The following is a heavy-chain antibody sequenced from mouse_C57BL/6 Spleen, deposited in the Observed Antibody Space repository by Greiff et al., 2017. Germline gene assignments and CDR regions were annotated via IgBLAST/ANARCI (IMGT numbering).Heavy chain of an antibody. CDR3: ARSDYDGFAY. V-gene: IGHV1-80*01. CDR2: IYPGNGDT. D-gene: IGHD2-4*01. J-gene: IGHJ3*01. Sequence: QVQLQQSGAELVKPGASVKISCKASGYAFSSYWMNWVKQRPGQGLEWIGQIYPGNGDTNSNGKFKGKATLTADKSSSTAYMPLSSLSSEDSAVYFCARSDYDGFAYWGQGTLVTVSA. CDR1: GYAFSSYW.